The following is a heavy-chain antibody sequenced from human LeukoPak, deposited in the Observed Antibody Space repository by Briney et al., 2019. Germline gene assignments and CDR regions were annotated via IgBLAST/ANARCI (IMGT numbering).Heavy chain of an antibody. CDR1: GFPFRSYG. CDR2: IWYDGSNK. Sequence: PGRSLRLSCAASGFPFRSYGMHWVRQAPGKGLEWVAVIWYDGSNKYYADSVKGRFTISRDNSKNTLYLQMNSLRAEDTAVYYCARDQVVGLESPSFDYWGQGTLVTVSS. D-gene: IGHD1-1*01. CDR3: ARDQVVGLESPSFDY. V-gene: IGHV3-33*01. J-gene: IGHJ4*02.